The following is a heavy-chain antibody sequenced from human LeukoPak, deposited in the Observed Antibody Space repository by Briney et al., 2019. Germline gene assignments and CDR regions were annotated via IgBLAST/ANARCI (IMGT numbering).Heavy chain of an antibody. CDR1: GGTFSSYA. CDR2: IIPIFGTA. Sequence: ASVKVSCKASGGTFSSYAISWVRQAPGQGLEWMGRIIPIFGTANYAQKFQGRVTITTDESTSTAYMELSSLRSEDTAVYYCASLQDRGSYYSGEWGQGTLVTVSS. V-gene: IGHV1-69*05. J-gene: IGHJ4*02. D-gene: IGHD1-26*01. CDR3: ASLQDRGSYYSGE.